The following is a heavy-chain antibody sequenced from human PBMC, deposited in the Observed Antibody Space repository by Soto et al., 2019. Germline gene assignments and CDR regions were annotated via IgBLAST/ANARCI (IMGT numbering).Heavy chain of an antibody. J-gene: IGHJ4*02. D-gene: IGHD3-22*01. CDR1: GDSVSSSNW. CDR2: IYYSGRT. Sequence: NPSETLSLTCAVSGDSVSSSNWWNWVRQPPGKGLEWIGNIYYSGRTYYNPSLKNRVTISVDTSRIHFSLKLISVTAADTALYYCARQSYDSSDSFDYWGQGTLVTVSS. V-gene: IGHV4-4*02. CDR3: ARQSYDSSDSFDY.